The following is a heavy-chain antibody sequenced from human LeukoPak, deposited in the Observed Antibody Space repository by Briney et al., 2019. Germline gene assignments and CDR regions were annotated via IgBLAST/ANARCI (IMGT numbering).Heavy chain of an antibody. Sequence: SGTLSLTCTVSGDSINSLDLWSWVRQPPGKGLEWIGEMYLSGTTHSNPSVKSRVTISIDKSKNQSFLNLSSVTAADTAVYYCAGLVGRYSSGLYYYYFDYWGQGTLVTVSS. V-gene: IGHV4-4*02. CDR1: GDSINSLDL. D-gene: IGHD3-22*01. CDR2: MYLSGTT. J-gene: IGHJ4*02. CDR3: AGLVGRYSSGLYYYYFDY.